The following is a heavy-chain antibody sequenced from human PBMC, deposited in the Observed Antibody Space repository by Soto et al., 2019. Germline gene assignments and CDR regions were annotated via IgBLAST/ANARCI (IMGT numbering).Heavy chain of an antibody. CDR3: ARGPRLGYGDYDDY. CDR2: INHNGST. V-gene: IGHV4-34*01. Sequence: PSETLSLTCAVYGGSFSGYYWSWIRQPPGKGLEWIGEINHNGSTNYNPSLKSRVTISVDTSKNQFSLKLSSVTAADTAVYYCARGPRLGYGDYDDYWGQGTLVTVSS. J-gene: IGHJ4*02. D-gene: IGHD4-17*01. CDR1: GGSFSGYY.